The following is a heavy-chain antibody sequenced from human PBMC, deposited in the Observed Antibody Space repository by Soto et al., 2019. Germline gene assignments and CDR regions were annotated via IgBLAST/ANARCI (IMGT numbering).Heavy chain of an antibody. V-gene: IGHV1-69*01. CDR1: GGTFRSYR. D-gene: IGHD6-13*01. J-gene: IGHJ4*02. CDR2: IVPIYRTA. Sequence: QVQLVQSGVEMRRPGSSVKVSCKASGGTFRSYRINWVRQAPGQGLEWVGGIVPIYRTADYAQKFQGRVTITADESARTAYMELRGLKSQDTAVYYCARDSGAKLSSSWGQGTLVTVSS. CDR3: ARDSGAKLSSS.